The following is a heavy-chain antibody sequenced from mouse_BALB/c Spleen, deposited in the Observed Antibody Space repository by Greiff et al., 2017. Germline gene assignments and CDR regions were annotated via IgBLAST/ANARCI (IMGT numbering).Heavy chain of an antibody. CDR1: GFTFSDYY. J-gene: IGHJ3*01. CDR3: ARGPTPGFAY. D-gene: IGHD2-10*01. CDR2: ISDGGSYT. Sequence: EVMLVESGGGLVKPGGSLKLSCAASGFTFSDYYMYWVRQTPEKRLEWVATISDGGSYTYYPDSVKGRFTISRDNAKNNLYLQMSSLKSEDTAMYYCARGPTPGFAYWGQGTLVTVSA. V-gene: IGHV5-4*02.